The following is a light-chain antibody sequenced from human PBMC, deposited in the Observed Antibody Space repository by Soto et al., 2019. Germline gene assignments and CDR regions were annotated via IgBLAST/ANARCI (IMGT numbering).Light chain of an antibody. J-gene: IGKJ3*01. CDR3: QESYNTLTFT. V-gene: IGKV1-39*01. Sequence: DIQMTQSPSSLSASVGDRVTITCRASQSISNYLNWYQQKPGKAPNLLIFAPSNLPSGVPSRFSGSGSGTDFTLTISSLQPEDFATYYCQESYNTLTFTLGPGTKVDIK. CDR2: APS. CDR1: QSISNY.